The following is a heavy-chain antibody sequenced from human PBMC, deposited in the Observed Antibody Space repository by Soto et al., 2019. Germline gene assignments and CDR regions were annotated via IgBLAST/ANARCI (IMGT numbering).Heavy chain of an antibody. Sequence: QVQLVQSGAEVKKPGSSVKVSCKASGGTFSSYVISWVRQAPGQGLEWMGGIIPFFGTANYEQKFQGRVTITEDESTSTAYMELSSPSSEATDVYYCARGGGGDGYRSGYGMDVWGQGTTVTVSS. J-gene: IGHJ6*02. V-gene: IGHV1-69*01. D-gene: IGHD5-12*01. CDR2: IIPFFGTA. CDR1: GGTFSSYV. CDR3: ARGGGGDGYRSGYGMDV.